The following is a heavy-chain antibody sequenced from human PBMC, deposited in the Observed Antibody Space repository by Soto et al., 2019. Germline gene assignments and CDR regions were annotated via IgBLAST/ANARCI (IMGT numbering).Heavy chain of an antibody. D-gene: IGHD4-17*01. V-gene: IGHV4-59*01. Sequence: SETLSLTCTVSGGAISSYYWSWIRQPPGKGLEWIGYIYYSGSTNYNPSLKSRVTISVDTSKNQFSLKLSSVTAADTAVYYCDSGLGVTSNWFDPWRQGILVTVS. J-gene: IGHJ5*02. CDR3: DSGLGVTSNWFDP. CDR2: IYYSGST. CDR1: GGAISSYY.